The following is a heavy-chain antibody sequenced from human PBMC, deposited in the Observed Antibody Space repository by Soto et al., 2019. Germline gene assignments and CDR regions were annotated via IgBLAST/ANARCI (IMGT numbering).Heavy chain of an antibody. Sequence: SETLSLTCTVSGGSIRSGGYYWSWIRQHPGKGLEWIGYIYYSGSTYYNPSLKSRVTISVDTSKNQFSLKLSSVTAADTAVYYCARVRYHYDFWSGYYRHYYYYGMDVWGQGTTVTVSS. CDR2: IYYSGST. CDR3: ARVRYHYDFWSGYYRHYYYYGMDV. CDR1: GGSIRSGGYY. V-gene: IGHV4-31*03. D-gene: IGHD3-3*01. J-gene: IGHJ6*02.